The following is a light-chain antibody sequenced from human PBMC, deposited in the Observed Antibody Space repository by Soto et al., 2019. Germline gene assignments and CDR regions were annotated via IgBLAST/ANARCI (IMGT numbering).Light chain of an antibody. CDR3: KQYNIYPLT. J-gene: IGKJ4*01. CDR1: QSISSW. Sequence: DIQMTQSPSTLSASVGDRVTITCRASQSISSWLAWYQQKPGKAPKLLIYKASSLESGVPSRFSGSGSGTEFPLPISTLQPNDFATYYCKQYNIYPLTFGGGTKVEIK. V-gene: IGKV1-5*03. CDR2: KAS.